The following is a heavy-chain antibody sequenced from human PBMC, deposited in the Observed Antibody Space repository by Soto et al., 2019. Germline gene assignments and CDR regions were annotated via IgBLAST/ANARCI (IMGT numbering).Heavy chain of an antibody. Sequence: ASVKVSWKASGYTFTSYGISWVRQAPGQGLEWMGRISAYNGNTNYTQKLQGRVTMTTDTSTSTAYMELRSLRSDDTAVYYCARERGPDFYYGMDVWGQGTTVTVSS. D-gene: IGHD3-3*01. CDR3: ARERGPDFYYGMDV. J-gene: IGHJ6*02. V-gene: IGHV1-18*01. CDR2: ISAYNGNT. CDR1: GYTFTSYG.